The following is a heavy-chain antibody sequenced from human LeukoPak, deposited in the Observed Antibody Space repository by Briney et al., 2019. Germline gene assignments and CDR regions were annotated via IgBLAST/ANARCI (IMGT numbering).Heavy chain of an antibody. CDR1: GFTVSSNY. CDR2: IYSGGST. V-gene: IGHV3-53*01. CDR3: ASLPHGGIAVAGTDY. J-gene: IGHJ4*02. D-gene: IGHD6-19*01. Sequence: GGSLRLSCAASGFTVSSNYMSWLRQAPGKGLEWVSVIYSGGSTYYADSVKGRFTISRDNSKNALYLQMNSLRAEDTAVYYCASLPHGGIAVAGTDYWGQGTLVTVSS.